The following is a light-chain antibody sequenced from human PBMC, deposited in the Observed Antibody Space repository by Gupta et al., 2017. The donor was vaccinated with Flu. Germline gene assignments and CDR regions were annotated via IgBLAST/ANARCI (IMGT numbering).Light chain of an antibody. CDR3: GTWDRSLSVGV. V-gene: IGLV1-51*01. CDR2: DNN. J-gene: IGLJ2*01. CDR1: SSDIGNYY. Sequence: GTVSCSGTSSDIGNYYVYWYQQFPGTAPKLLIYDNNKRPSGIPDRFPGSKSGTSATLVITGLQTGDEADYYCGTWDRSLSVGVFGGGTKLTVL.